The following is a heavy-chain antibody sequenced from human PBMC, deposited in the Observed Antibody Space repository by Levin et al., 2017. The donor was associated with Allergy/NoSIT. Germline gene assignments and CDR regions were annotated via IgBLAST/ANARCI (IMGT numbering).Heavy chain of an antibody. CDR1: GYTFTGYY. CDR3: ARVRRITLPHYYYYGMDV. CDR2: INPNSGGT. Sequence: ASVKVSCKASGYTFTGYYMHWVRQAPGQGLEWMGWINPNSGGTNYAQKFQGRVTMTRDTSISTAYMELSRLRSDDTAVYYCARVRRITLPHYYYYGMDVWGQGTTVTVSS. D-gene: IGHD3-10*01. V-gene: IGHV1-2*02. J-gene: IGHJ6*02.